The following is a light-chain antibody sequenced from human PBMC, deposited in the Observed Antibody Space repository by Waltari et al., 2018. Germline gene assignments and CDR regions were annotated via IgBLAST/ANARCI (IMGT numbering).Light chain of an antibody. V-gene: IGLV1-44*01. J-gene: IGLJ3*02. Sequence: QSVLTQPPSASGTPGQRVTMSCSGSNSNVGSNHVHWYRQVPGTAPKLVIYNNDQRPSGVPDRFSGSKAAASASLAISGLQSEDEADYFCEAWDDTLNGPVFGGGTKLTVL. CDR2: NND. CDR3: EAWDDTLNGPV. CDR1: NSNVGSNH.